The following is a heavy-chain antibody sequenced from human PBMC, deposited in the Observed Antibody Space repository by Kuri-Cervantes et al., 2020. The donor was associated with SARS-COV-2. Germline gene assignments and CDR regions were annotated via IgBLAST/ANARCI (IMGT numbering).Heavy chain of an antibody. D-gene: IGHD6-13*01. V-gene: IGHV3-48*01. CDR1: GFIFSDFG. Sequence: ETLSLTCAASGFIFSDFGMNWVRQAPGKGLEWVSYISSSSTTIYYADSVKGRFTISRDNAKNSLYLQMNSLRAEDTAVYYCARVFGGYVAAAAAYYFDYWGQGTLVTVSS. J-gene: IGHJ4*02. CDR3: ARVFGGYVAAAAAYYFDY. CDR2: ISSSSTTI.